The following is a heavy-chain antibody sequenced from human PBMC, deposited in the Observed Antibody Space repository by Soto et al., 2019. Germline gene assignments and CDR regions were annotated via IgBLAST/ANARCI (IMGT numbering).Heavy chain of an antibody. Sequence: QVQLQESGPGLLKPSETLSLTCTVSCGSISSYFYIWVRQPPGKGLEWIGSVYYTGTTDYNPSLKSRVTISVDTSKTQFYLNLRSVTAADTAVYYCARDLAAVPSAFDYWGRGTLVTVSS. CDR2: VYYTGTT. V-gene: IGHV4-59*01. D-gene: IGHD6-13*01. CDR3: ARDLAAVPSAFDY. J-gene: IGHJ4*02. CDR1: CGSISSYF.